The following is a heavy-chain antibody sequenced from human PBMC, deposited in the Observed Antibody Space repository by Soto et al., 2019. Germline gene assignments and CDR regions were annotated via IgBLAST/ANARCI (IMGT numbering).Heavy chain of an antibody. CDR2: SSYDGRET. Sequence: GGSLRLSCAASDFDFSSYGIHWVRQAPGKGLEWVAASSYDGRETFYADSAKGRFTVSKEMSKNTAFLQMNALRHEDTAVYFCAGDSGWPILNFDNWGQGTPVTVSS. CDR1: DFDFSSYG. CDR3: AGDSGWPILNFDN. J-gene: IGHJ4*02. D-gene: IGHD3-10*01. V-gene: IGHV3-30*03.